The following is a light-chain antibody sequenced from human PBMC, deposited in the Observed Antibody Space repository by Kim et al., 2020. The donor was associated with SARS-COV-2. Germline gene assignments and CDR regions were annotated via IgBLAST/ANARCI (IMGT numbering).Light chain of an antibody. CDR3: QAWDSSTHNYV. Sequence: QGQTARMTGSGYKWGDKNVSWYQRKPGKSPVVVIYQDNQRPSGIPKRFSGSNSGNTATLNISGTQAMDEADYYCQAWDSSTHNYVFGTGTKVTVL. CDR1: KWGDKN. J-gene: IGLJ1*01. CDR2: QDN. V-gene: IGLV3-1*01.